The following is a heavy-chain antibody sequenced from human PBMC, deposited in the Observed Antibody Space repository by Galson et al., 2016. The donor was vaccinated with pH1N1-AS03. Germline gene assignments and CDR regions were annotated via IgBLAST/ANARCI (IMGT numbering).Heavy chain of an antibody. D-gene: IGHD1-26*01. CDR1: GYIFTGFH. J-gene: IGHJ6*02. Sequence: SVKVSCKASGYIFTGFHVHWVRQAPGQGLEWMGWINPNNGVTNYAQKFEAWVTMTGDTSISTAYLELHGLKSDDTAVNYCARDPRGPCSSATCATTHYFDMDVWGQGTTVIVSS. CDR3: ARDPRGPCSSATCATTHYFDMDV. CDR2: INPNNGVT. V-gene: IGHV1-2*04.